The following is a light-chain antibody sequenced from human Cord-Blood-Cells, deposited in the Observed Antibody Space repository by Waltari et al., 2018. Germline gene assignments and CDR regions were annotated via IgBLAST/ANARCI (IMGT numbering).Light chain of an antibody. CDR3: QQSYSTHIT. J-gene: IGKJ5*01. V-gene: IGKV1-39*01. Sequence: DIQMTQSPSSLSASVGDRVTITCRASQSISSYLNWYQQKPGKAPTLLIYAASSLESGVPLRFSGSGSGTDFTLTISSLQPEDFATYYCQQSYSTHITFGHGTRLEIK. CDR2: AAS. CDR1: QSISSY.